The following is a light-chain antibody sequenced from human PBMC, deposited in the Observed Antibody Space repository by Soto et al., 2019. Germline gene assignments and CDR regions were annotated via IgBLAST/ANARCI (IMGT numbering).Light chain of an antibody. V-gene: IGKV1-12*01. Sequence: DIQMTQSPSSVSASVGDRVTITCRASHGVSSWLAWYQQKPGKAPKLLIYAASSLESGVPSRFSGSGSGADFTLTISSLQPEDFATYYCQQANGFPFTFGPGTKVDIK. J-gene: IGKJ3*01. CDR3: QQANGFPFT. CDR2: AAS. CDR1: HGVSSW.